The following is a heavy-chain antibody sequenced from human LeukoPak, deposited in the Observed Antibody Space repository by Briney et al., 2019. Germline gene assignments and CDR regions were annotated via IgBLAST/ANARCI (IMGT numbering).Heavy chain of an antibody. V-gene: IGHV5-51*01. CDR2: IYPGDSDT. J-gene: IGHJ5*02. CDR3: ARWKFYYDSSGYYYSESNNWFDP. Sequence: GESLKISCKGSGYSFTSYWIGWVRQMPGKGLEWMGIIYPGDSDTRYSPSFQGQVTISADKSISTAYLQWSSLRASDTAMYYCARWKFYYDSSGYYYSESNNWFDPWGQGTLVTVSS. D-gene: IGHD3-22*01. CDR1: GYSFTSYW.